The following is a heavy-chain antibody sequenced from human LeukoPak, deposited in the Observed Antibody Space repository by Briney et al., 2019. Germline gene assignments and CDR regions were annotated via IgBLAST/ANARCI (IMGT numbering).Heavy chain of an antibody. Sequence: PGGSLRLSCAASGVTFSSYGMHWVRQAPGKGLEWVAVISYDGSNKYYADSVKGRFTISRDNSKNTLYLQMNSLRAEDTAVYYCAKDSSQYSSGWYLVDYWGQGTLVTVSS. CDR3: AKDSSQYSSGWYLVDY. CDR2: ISYDGSNK. D-gene: IGHD6-19*01. J-gene: IGHJ4*02. CDR1: GVTFSSYG. V-gene: IGHV3-30*18.